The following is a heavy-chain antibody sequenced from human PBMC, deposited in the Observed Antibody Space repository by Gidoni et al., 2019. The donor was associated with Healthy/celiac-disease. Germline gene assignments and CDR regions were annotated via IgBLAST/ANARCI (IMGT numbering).Heavy chain of an antibody. J-gene: IGHJ3*02. V-gene: IGHV3-33*01. CDR1: GFTFSSYG. D-gene: IGHD3-22*01. Sequence: QVQLVESGGGVVQPGRSLRLSCAASGFTFSSYGMHWVRQAPGKGLEWVAVIWYDGSNKYYADSVKGRFTISRDNSKNTLYLQMNSLRAEDTAVYYCAREGYDSSRDAFDIWGQGTMVTVSS. CDR2: IWYDGSNK. CDR3: AREGYDSSRDAFDI.